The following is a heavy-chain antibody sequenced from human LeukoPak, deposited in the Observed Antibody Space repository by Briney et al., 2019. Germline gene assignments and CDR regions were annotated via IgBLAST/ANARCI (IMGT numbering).Heavy chain of an antibody. V-gene: IGHV5-51*01. CDR1: GYTFTSQW. CDR2: VFPRDSDT. J-gene: IGHJ5*01. Sequence: GESLKISCKGYGYTFTSQWIGWVRQMPGKGLEWMGIVFPRDSDTRYSPSFQGRATISVDKSINSAYLQWTSLKASDTAIYYCARLNGYIDSWGQGTQVTVSS. D-gene: IGHD5-24*01. CDR3: ARLNGYIDS.